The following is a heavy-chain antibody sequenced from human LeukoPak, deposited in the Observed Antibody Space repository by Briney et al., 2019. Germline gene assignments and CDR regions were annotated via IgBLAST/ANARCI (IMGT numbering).Heavy chain of an antibody. V-gene: IGHV4-59*01. D-gene: IGHD1-26*01. Sequence: PSETLSLTCTVSGGSISSYYWSWIRQPPGKGLEWIGYIYYSGSTNYNPSLKSRVTISVDTSKNQFSLKLSSVTAADTAVYYCAREGATRFFDYWGQGTLVTASS. CDR2: IYYSGST. J-gene: IGHJ4*02. CDR1: GGSISSYY. CDR3: AREGATRFFDY.